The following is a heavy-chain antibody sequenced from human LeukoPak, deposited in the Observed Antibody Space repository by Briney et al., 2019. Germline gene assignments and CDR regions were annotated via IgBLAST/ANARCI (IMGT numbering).Heavy chain of an antibody. V-gene: IGHV4-4*07. CDR3: ARGGASGSCYG. D-gene: IGHD2-15*01. CDR2: IYASGST. J-gene: IGHJ4*02. Sequence: SGTLSLTCTVSGGSISSYYWNWIRQPAGKGLEWIGRIYASGSTNYNPSLKSRVTMSVDTSKNQFSLNLISVPAADTAVYYCARGGASGSCYGWGQGTLVTVSS. CDR1: GGSISSYY.